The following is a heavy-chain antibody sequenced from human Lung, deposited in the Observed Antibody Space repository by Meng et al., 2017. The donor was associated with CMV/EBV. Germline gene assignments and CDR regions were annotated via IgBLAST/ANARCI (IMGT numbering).Heavy chain of an antibody. CDR2: INPNSGGT. J-gene: IGHJ4*02. CDR3: ARGGLSTALPEAPSSSYIDN. D-gene: IGHD2/OR15-2a*01. V-gene: IGHV1-2*02. Sequence: SVXVSXXASGYTFTGYFMHWVRQAPGQGLEWMGWINPNSGGTNYAQKFQGRVIMNWDTSISSAYMQLSRLTSNDTAVFYCARGGLSTALPEAPSSSYIDNWGQGTLVTVSS. CDR1: GYTFTGYF.